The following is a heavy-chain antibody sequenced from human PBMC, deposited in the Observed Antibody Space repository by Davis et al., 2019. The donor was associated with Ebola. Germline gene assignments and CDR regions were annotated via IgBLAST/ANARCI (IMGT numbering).Heavy chain of an antibody. CDR2: ISNGGRT. CDR1: GGSVGSDY. Sequence: SETLSLTCSVSGGSVGSDYWSWIRQSPGKGLEWIAFISNGGRTIYNPSLRGRVTISIDTSKNQFSLKLSSVTAADTAVYYCARAGAGLSGSYDWGQGTLVTVSS. D-gene: IGHD1-26*01. V-gene: IGHV4-59*02. J-gene: IGHJ4*02. CDR3: ARAGAGLSGSYD.